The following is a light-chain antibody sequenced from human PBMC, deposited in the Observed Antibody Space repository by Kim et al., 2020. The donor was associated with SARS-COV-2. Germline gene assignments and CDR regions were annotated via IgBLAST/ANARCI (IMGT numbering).Light chain of an antibody. CDR2: EDN. V-gene: IGLV6-57*03. Sequence: KTVPISCPRSSGSIASNYVQWYQQRPGSAPTTVIYEDNQRPSGVPDRFSGSIDSSSNSASLTISGLKTEDEADYYCQSYDSSNLWVFGGGTQLTVL. J-gene: IGLJ3*02. CDR1: SGSIASNY. CDR3: QSYDSSNLWV.